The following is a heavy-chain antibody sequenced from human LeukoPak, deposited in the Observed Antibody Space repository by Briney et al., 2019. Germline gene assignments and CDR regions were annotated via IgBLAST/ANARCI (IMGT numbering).Heavy chain of an antibody. Sequence: GRSLRLSCAASGFTFSSYAMHWVRQAPGKGLEWVAVISYDGSNKYYADSVKGRFTISRDNAKSSLYLQMNSLRAEDTAVYYCARAMPFYYGSAFDYWGQGTLVTVSS. J-gene: IGHJ4*02. CDR2: ISYDGSNK. D-gene: IGHD3-10*01. V-gene: IGHV3-30*07. CDR1: GFTFSSYA. CDR3: ARAMPFYYGSAFDY.